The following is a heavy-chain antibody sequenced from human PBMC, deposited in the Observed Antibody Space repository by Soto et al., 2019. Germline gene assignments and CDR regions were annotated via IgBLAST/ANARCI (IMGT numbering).Heavy chain of an antibody. Sequence: QVQLVESGGGVVQPGRSLRLSCAASGFTFSSYGIHWVRQAPGKGLEWVVVIWYDGSNKDYVDSVKGRFTISRDNSKNTVYLQMNSLRAEDTAVYYCARERGNWNVWFDYWGQGTLVTVSS. J-gene: IGHJ4*02. CDR1: GFTFSSYG. V-gene: IGHV3-33*01. CDR2: IWYDGSNK. CDR3: ARERGNWNVWFDY. D-gene: IGHD1-1*01.